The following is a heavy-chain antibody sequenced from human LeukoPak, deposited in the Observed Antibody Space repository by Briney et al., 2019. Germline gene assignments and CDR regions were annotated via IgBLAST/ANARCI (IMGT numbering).Heavy chain of an antibody. CDR1: GGSISSYY. Sequence: SETLSLTCTVSGGSISSYYWSWIRQPPGKGLEWIGYIYYSGSTNYNPSLKSRVTISVDTSKNQFSLKLSSVTAADTAVYYCARQGRDGYCSSTNCPSYFDYWGQGTLVTVSS. V-gene: IGHV4-59*08. J-gene: IGHJ4*02. CDR2: IYYSGST. D-gene: IGHD2-2*01. CDR3: ARQGRDGYCSSTNCPSYFDY.